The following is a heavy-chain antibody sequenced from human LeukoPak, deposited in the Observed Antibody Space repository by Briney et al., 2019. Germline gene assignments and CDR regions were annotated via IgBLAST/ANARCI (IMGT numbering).Heavy chain of an antibody. Sequence: ASVKDSCKASGYTFTSYGISWVRQAPGQGLEWMGWISAYNGNTNYAQKLQGRVTMTTDTSTSTACMELRSLRSDDTAVYYCARGIPDYDFWSGYYSTDYYGMDVWGQGTTVTVSS. CDR3: ARGIPDYDFWSGYYSTDYYGMDV. D-gene: IGHD3-3*01. CDR1: GYTFTSYG. J-gene: IGHJ6*02. V-gene: IGHV1-18*01. CDR2: ISAYNGNT.